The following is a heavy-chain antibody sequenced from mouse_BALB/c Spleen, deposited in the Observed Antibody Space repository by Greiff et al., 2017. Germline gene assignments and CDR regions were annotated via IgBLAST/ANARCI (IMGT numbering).Heavy chain of an antibody. J-gene: IGHJ4*01. CDR2: IYPGDGDT. CDR3: AREGLFYAMDY. CDR1: GYAFSSSW. Sequence: VQLQQSGAELVKPGASVKISCKASGYAFSSSWMNWVKQRPGQGLEWIGRIYPGDGDTNYNGKFKGKATLTADKSSSTAYMQLSSLTSVDSAVYCCAREGLFYAMDYWGQGTSVTVSS. D-gene: IGHD1-1*01. V-gene: IGHV1-80*01.